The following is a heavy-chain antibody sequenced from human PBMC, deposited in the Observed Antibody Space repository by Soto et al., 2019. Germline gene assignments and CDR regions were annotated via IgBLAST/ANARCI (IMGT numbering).Heavy chain of an antibody. CDR2: ISAYNGNT. J-gene: IGHJ3*02. D-gene: IGHD3-22*01. Sequence: ASVKVSCKASGYTFTSYGIAWMRQAPGQGLEWMGWISAYNGNTNYAQKLQGRVTMTTDTSTSTAYMELRSLRSDDTAVYYCARGYYDSSAMGAFDIWGQGTMVTVSS. CDR3: ARGYYDSSAMGAFDI. CDR1: GYTFTSYG. V-gene: IGHV1-18*01.